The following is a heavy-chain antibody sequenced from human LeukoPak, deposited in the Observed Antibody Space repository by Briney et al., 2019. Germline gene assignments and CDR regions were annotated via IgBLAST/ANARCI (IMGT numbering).Heavy chain of an antibody. V-gene: IGHV4-59*01. J-gene: IGHJ4*02. CDR3: ARTDYGGNSGSDY. D-gene: IGHD4-23*01. Sequence: RPSETLSLTCTVSGGSISSYYWSWIRQPPGKGLEWIGYIYYSGSTNYNPSLKSRVTISVDTSKNQFSLKLSSVTAADTAVYYCARTDYGGNSGSDYWGQGTLVTVSS. CDR2: IYYSGST. CDR1: GGSISSYY.